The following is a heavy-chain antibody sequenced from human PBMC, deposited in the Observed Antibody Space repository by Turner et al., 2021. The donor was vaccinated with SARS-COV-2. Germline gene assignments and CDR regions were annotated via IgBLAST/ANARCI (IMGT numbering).Heavy chain of an antibody. CDR3: ASSANSSGWHY. Sequence: QLQLVQPGAEVKKPGASVKVSCKASGYTFTGYYMHWVRQAPGQGLEWMGWINTNSGGTNYAQKFQSRVTMTRDTSISTVYMERSRLRSDDTAVYYCASSANSSGWHYWGQGTLVTVSS. V-gene: IGHV1-2*02. CDR1: GYTFTGYY. D-gene: IGHD6-19*01. J-gene: IGHJ4*02. CDR2: INTNSGGT.